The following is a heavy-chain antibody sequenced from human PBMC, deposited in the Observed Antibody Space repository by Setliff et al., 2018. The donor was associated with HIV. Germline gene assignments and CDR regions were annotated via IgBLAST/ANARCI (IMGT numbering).Heavy chain of an antibody. CDR1: GFDISVYE. Sequence: GGSLRLSCAASGFDISVYELNWVRQAPGKGLEWLSSISHSGNFMYYANSLKGRFTISRDNAESSLFLQMNSLTVEDTAVYYCARDLTTTTPFDLWGPGTLVTVSS. CDR3: ARDLTTTTPFDL. J-gene: IGHJ4*02. V-gene: IGHV3-21*06. D-gene: IGHD2-15*01. CDR2: ISHSGNFM.